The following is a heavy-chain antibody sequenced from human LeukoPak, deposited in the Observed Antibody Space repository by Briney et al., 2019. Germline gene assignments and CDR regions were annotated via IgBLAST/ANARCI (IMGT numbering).Heavy chain of an antibody. CDR2: ISWNSGSI. CDR3: AKPGGRYFDY. Sequence: PGRSLRLSCAASGFTFDDYATHWVRQAPGKGLEWVSGISWNSGSIGYADSVKGRFTISRDNSKNTLYLQMSSLRPEDTALYYCAKPGGRYFDYWGQGTLVTVSS. J-gene: IGHJ4*02. CDR1: GFTFDDYA. D-gene: IGHD3-16*01. V-gene: IGHV3-9*01.